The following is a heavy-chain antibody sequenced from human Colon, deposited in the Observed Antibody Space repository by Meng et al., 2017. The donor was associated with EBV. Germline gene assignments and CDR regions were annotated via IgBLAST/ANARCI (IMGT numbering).Heavy chain of an antibody. J-gene: IGHJ4*02. CDR1: GDSVSSNTAA. V-gene: IGHV6-1*01. CDR3: ARETTGGYYFDY. CDR2: TYYRSKWYD. D-gene: IGHD1-1*01. Sequence: QVQLHQSCPGLVRPSQALPLTCAISGDSVSSNTAAWNWIRQSPSRGLEWLGRTYYRSKWYDDYALSVKSRLTINPDTSKNQFFLQLNSVTPEDTAVYFCARETTGGYYFDYWGQGTLVTVAS.